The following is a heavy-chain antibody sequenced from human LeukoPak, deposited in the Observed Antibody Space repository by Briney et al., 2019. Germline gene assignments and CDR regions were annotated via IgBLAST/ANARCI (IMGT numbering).Heavy chain of an antibody. J-gene: IGHJ4*02. CDR3: VTDGNKWNDFEY. V-gene: IGHV3-7*01. CDR2: IDKDGNEI. Sequence: GGSLRLSCAASGLSISNFWMHWVRQAPGKGLEWVAIIDKDGNEIKYVDSVKGRFTLSRDNGKNSVYLQMNSLRTEDTALYYCVTDGNKWNDFEYWGQGTLVTVCS. CDR1: GLSISNFW. D-gene: IGHD1-1*01.